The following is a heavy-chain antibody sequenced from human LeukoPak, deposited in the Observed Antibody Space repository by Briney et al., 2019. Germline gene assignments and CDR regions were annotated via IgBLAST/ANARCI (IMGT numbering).Heavy chain of an antibody. D-gene: IGHD2-21*02. V-gene: IGHV4-59*01. J-gene: IGHJ5*02. CDR1: GGSISSYY. CDR3: GRGSGATEFDP. Sequence: PSETLSLTCTVSGGSISSYYWSWIRQPPGKGLEWIGYIYYSGSTNYNPSLKSRVTISVDTSKNQFSLKLSSVTAADTAVYYWGRGSGATEFDPWGQGTLVTVSS. CDR2: IYYSGST.